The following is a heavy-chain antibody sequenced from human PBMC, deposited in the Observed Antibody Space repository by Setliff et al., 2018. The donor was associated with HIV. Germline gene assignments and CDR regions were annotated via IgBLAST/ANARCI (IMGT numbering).Heavy chain of an antibody. Sequence: SETLSLTCAVYGGSFSGYYWTWIRQPPGKGLEWIGDINHSGKTNYNRSLKSRVTISLDTSKNQFSLKLSSVTAADTAVYYCARGSFIGDYYYFDYWGQGTLVTVSS. D-gene: IGHD3-10*01. J-gene: IGHJ4*02. CDR2: INHSGKT. CDR3: ARGSFIGDYYYFDY. CDR1: GGSFSGYY. V-gene: IGHV4-34*01.